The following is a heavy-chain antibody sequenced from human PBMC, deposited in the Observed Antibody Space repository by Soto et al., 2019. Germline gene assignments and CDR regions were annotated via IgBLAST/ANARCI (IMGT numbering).Heavy chain of an antibody. CDR2: IYHSGPT. Sequence: QLQLQESGSGLVKPSQTLSLTCDVSGGSISSGSYSWSWIRQPPGKGLEWIGYIYHSGPTYSNPSLNRRVTISVDRSKNQFSLKRSSVTAADTAVYYCARAPGITPYYYGMDVWGQGTTVTVSS. V-gene: IGHV4-30-2*01. J-gene: IGHJ6*02. CDR1: GGSISSGSYS. D-gene: IGHD1-7*01. CDR3: ARAPGITPYYYGMDV.